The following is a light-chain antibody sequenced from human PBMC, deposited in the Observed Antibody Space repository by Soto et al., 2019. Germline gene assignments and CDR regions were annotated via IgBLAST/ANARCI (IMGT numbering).Light chain of an antibody. CDR2: GVS. CDR3: SCYSCTSPPFL. CDR1: SSDIGDYNF. Sequence: QSALTQPASVSGSPAQSITISCTGSSSDIGDYNFVSWYQQHPGTAPKLMIYGVSLRPSGVSDRFSGSKSGNTASLTISVLRAEDEADYYCSCYSCTSPPFLSGTGTQLAVL. V-gene: IGLV2-14*01. J-gene: IGLJ1*01.